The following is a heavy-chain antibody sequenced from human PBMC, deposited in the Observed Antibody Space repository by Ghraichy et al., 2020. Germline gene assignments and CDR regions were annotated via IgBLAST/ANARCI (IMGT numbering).Heavy chain of an antibody. CDR2: ISYDGSNK. Sequence: GGSLRLSCAASGFTFSSYGMHWVRQAPGKGLEWVAVISYDGSNKYYADSVKGRFTISRDNSKNTLYLQMNSLRAEDTAVYYCAKDRSNWNFDYWGQGTLVTVSS. CDR3: AKDRSNWNFDY. CDR1: GFTFSSYG. J-gene: IGHJ4*02. D-gene: IGHD1-1*01. V-gene: IGHV3-30*18.